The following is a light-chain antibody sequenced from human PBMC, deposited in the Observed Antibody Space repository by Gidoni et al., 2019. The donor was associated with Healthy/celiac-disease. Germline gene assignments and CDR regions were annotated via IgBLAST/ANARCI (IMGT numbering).Light chain of an antibody. CDR1: QSVSSY. CDR3: QQRSNWKHLT. CDR2: DAS. V-gene: IGKV3-11*01. Sequence: VALTEIQATLSLSPGERATLPCRASQSVSSYLAWYQQKPGQAPRLLSYDASNRATGIAARLSGSESGTDFALTISSLEPEDFAFYSCQQRSNWKHLTFGGGTKVEIK. J-gene: IGKJ4*02.